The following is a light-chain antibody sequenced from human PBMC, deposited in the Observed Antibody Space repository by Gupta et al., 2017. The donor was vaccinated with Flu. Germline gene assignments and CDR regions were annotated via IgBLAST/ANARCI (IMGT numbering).Light chain of an antibody. V-gene: IGLV2-14*01. Sequence: QSALTQPASVSGSPGQSITISCTGTSSDVGGYNLVSWYRQHPGRAPKLMIFEVSNRPSGVSNRFSGSKSGNTASLTISGLQAEDEADYYCNSYTSSSTLVVFGGGTKLTVL. J-gene: IGLJ2*01. CDR3: NSYTSSSTLVV. CDR1: SSDVGGYNL. CDR2: EVS.